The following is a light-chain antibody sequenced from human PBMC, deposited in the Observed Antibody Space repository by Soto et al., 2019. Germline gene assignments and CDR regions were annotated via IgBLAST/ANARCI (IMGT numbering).Light chain of an antibody. CDR3: QQRSNWPWT. CDR1: QSVSSY. V-gene: IGKV3-11*01. CDR2: DAS. Sequence: IVLTQSPATLSLFPGERATLSCRASQSVSSYLVWYQQKSGQAPRLLIYDASNRATGIPARFSGSGSGTDFTLTISSLEPEDFAVYFCQQRSNWPWTFGQGTKVDIK. J-gene: IGKJ1*01.